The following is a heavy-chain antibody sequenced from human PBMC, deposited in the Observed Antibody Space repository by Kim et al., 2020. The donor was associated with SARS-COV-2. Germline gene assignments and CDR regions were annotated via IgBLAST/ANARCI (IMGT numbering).Heavy chain of an antibody. Sequence: VKGRFIISRDNAKNSLYLQMNSLRAEDTALYYCAKQYTATVSDPFHGVDVWGQGTTVTVSS. CDR3: AKQYTATVSDPFHGVDV. V-gene: IGHV3-9*01. J-gene: IGHJ6*02. D-gene: IGHD5-18*01.